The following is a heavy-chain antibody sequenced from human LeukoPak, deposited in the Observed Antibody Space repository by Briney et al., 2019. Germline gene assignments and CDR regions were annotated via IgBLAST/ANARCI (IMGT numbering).Heavy chain of an antibody. J-gene: IGHJ4*02. D-gene: IGHD2-15*01. CDR3: GGGCNSGSCYCFDY. V-gene: IGHV4-31*08. Sequence: SETLSLTCTVSGGSISSRGYYWSWIRQHPGKGLEWIGSIHYSGSTHYNPSLKSRVTISVDTSKNHFSLKLNSVTAADTAVSYCGGGCNSGSCYCFDYWGQGTLVTVSS. CDR1: GGSISSRGYY. CDR2: IHYSGST.